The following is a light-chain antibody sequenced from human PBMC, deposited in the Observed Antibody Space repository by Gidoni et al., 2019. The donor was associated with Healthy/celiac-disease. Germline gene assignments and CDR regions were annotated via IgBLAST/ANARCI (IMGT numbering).Light chain of an antibody. CDR2: KAS. V-gene: IGKV1-5*03. J-gene: IGKJ2*01. CDR1: QSISSW. CDR3: QQYNSYSLYT. Sequence: DIQMSQSPYTLSASVGDRGTITCPASQSISSWLAWYQRKPGNAPKLLNYKASRLESGVPSRFSGSGSGTEFTLTVSGLQPDDFATYYCQQYNSYSLYTFGQXTKLEIK.